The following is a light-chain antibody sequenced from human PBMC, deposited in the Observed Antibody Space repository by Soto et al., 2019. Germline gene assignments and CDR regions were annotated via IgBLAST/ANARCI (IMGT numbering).Light chain of an antibody. V-gene: IGKV3-20*01. J-gene: IGKJ4*01. CDR2: DAS. Sequence: EIVLTQSPGTLSLSPGERATLSCRASQNVARNYLAWYQQRPGQAPRLLIYDASTRATGIPDRFSGSGSGTDFTLTISRLEHEDFVVYFCQQYARSPLAFGGGTKVDI. CDR1: QNVARNY. CDR3: QQYARSPLA.